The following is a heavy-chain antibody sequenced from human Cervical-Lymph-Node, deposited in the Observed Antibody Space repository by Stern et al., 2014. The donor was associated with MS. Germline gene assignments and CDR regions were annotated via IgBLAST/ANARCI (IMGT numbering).Heavy chain of an antibody. CDR3: ARWAYNWDFDY. CDR2: ISVYNGNT. J-gene: IGHJ4*02. D-gene: IGHD1-20*01. V-gene: IGHV1-18*03. Sequence: VQLVQSGAEVKKPGASVKVSCKASGYTFTRYDIAWVRQAPGQGLEWMGWISVYNGNTEYAQKLQGRVTMTRDTSTNTAYMELTSLISDDMAVYYCARWAYNWDFDYWGQGTLVTVSS. CDR1: GYTFTRYD.